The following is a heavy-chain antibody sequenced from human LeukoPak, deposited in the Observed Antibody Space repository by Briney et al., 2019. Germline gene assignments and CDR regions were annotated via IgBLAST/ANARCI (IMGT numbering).Heavy chain of an antibody. D-gene: IGHD6-13*01. V-gene: IGHV4-39*01. CDR1: GGSISSRSYY. CDR3: ARLAGYTNSFGY. CDR2: IYYGGST. Sequence: SETLSLTCTVSGGSISSRSYYWGWIRQPPGKGLEWIGSIYYGGSTYYSPSLKSRVTISVDTSKNQFSLKLNSVTAADTAVYYCARLAGYTNSFGYWGQGTLVTVSS. J-gene: IGHJ4*02.